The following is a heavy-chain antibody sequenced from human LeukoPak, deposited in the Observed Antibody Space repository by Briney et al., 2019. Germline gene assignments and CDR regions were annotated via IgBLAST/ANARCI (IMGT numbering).Heavy chain of an antibody. V-gene: IGHV4-34*01. J-gene: IGHJ4*02. CDR2: INHSGST. Sequence: GLEWIGEINHSGSTNYNPSLKSRVTISVDTSKNQFSLKLSSVTAADTAVYYCARDWPRVDYWGQGTLVTVSS. CDR3: ARDWPRVDY. D-gene: IGHD6-13*01.